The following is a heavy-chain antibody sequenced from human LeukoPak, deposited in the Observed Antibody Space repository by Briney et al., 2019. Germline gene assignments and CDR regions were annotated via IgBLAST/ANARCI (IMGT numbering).Heavy chain of an antibody. J-gene: IGHJ4*02. CDR3: ARDQGYYDILTGYYTPDFDY. D-gene: IGHD3-9*01. Sequence: ASVKVSCKASGYTFTSYGISWVRQAPGQGLEWMGWISAYNGNTNYAQKLQGRVTMTTDTSTSTAYMELRSLRSDDTAVYYCARDQGYYDILTGYYTPDFDYWGQGTLVTVSS. V-gene: IGHV1-18*01. CDR2: ISAYNGNT. CDR1: GYTFTSYG.